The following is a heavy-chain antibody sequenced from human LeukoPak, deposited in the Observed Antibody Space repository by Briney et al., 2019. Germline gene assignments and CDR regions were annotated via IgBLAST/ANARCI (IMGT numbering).Heavy chain of an antibody. D-gene: IGHD5-24*01. CDR1: GYSISSSYY. V-gene: IGHV4-38-2*01. CDR2: IYHSGNT. J-gene: IGHJ4*02. Sequence: SETLSLTCAVSGYSISSSYYWGWIRQPPGKGLEWIGSIYHSGNTYFNPSLKSRLTISLDTSKNQFSLKVRSVTAADTAVYYCARLGRWLQPGEYSDYWGQGTLVTVSS. CDR3: ARLGRWLQPGEYSDY.